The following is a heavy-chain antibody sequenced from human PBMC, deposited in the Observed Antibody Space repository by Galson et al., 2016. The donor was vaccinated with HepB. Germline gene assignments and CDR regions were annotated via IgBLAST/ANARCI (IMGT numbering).Heavy chain of an antibody. D-gene: IGHD1-1*01. V-gene: IGHV3-23*01. CDR2: IGGSGGST. Sequence: SLRLSCAASGFTFSSYAMTWVRQAPGKGLEWVSAIGGSGGSTYYADSVKGRFTISRDHSKNTLYLQMKSLRAEDTAIYYCARERTKLEFDPWGQGTLVTVSS. CDR3: ARERTKLEFDP. J-gene: IGHJ5*02. CDR1: GFTFSSYA.